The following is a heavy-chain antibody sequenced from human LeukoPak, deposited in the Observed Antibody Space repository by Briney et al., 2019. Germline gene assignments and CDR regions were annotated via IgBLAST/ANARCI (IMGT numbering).Heavy chain of an antibody. CDR2: IYYDGSNI. J-gene: IGHJ4*02. D-gene: IGHD1-1*01. V-gene: IGHV3-33*01. Sequence: GESLKIYSAAPQLTLTTYVMQWVRQAPGKGLEWVAFIYYDGSNIYYADYVKGRFTISRDISKNTLYLQMDSLRAEDTAIYYCARDWQTNSFDYWGQGTLVTVSS. CDR1: QLTLTTYV. CDR3: ARDWQTNSFDY.